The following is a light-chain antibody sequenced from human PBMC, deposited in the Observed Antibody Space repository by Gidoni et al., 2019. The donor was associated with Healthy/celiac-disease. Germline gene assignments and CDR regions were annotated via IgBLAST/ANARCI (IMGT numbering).Light chain of an antibody. Sequence: SYELTKPPSVSVSPGQTARITCSGDALPKQYAYWYQQKPGQAPVLVIDKDSERPSGIPERFSGSSSGTTVTLTISGVQAEDEADYYCQSADSSGTHVVFGGGTKLTVL. V-gene: IGLV3-25*03. J-gene: IGLJ2*01. CDR1: ALPKQY. CDR2: KDS. CDR3: QSADSSGTHVV.